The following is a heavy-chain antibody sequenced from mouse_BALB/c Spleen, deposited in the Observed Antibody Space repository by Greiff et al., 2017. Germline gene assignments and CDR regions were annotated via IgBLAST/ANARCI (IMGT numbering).Heavy chain of an antibody. Sequence: EVQGVESGGGLVKPGGSLKLSCAASGFTFSSYAMSWVRQSPEKRLEWVAEISSGGSYTYYPDTVTGRFTISRDNAKNTLYLEMSSLRSEDTAMYYCARGLLYGNYAMDYWGQGTSVTVSS. J-gene: IGHJ4*01. CDR2: ISSGGSYT. D-gene: IGHD2-12*01. CDR1: GFTFSSYA. CDR3: ARGLLYGNYAMDY. V-gene: IGHV5-9-4*01.